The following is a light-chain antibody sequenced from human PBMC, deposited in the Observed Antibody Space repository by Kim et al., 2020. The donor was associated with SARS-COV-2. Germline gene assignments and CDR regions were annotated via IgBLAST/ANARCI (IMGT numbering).Light chain of an antibody. CDR1: SEHSKNA. CDR2: VEKDGSH. CDR3: QTWGTGFVV. J-gene: IGLJ3*02. Sequence: AAVKLTCTLNSEHSKNAIAWHQQRPEKGPRDLMKVEKDGSHTKGDEVPDRFSWSSSGAERYLTISGLQFEDEAAYYCQTWGTGFVVFGGGTQLTVL. V-gene: IGLV4-69*01.